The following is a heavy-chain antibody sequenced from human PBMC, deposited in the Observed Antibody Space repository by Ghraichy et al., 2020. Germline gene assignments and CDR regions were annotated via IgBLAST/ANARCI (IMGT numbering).Heavy chain of an antibody. D-gene: IGHD3-3*01. CDR2: IYYSGST. CDR3: ASYYDFWSGPGFDY. J-gene: IGHJ4*02. CDR1: GGSISSSSYY. Sequence: SQTLSLTCTVSGGSISSSSYYWGWIRQPPGKGLEWIGSIYYSGSTYYNPSLKSRVTISVDTSKNQFSLKLSSVTAADTAVYYCASYYDFWSGPGFDYWGQGTLVTVSS. V-gene: IGHV4-39*01.